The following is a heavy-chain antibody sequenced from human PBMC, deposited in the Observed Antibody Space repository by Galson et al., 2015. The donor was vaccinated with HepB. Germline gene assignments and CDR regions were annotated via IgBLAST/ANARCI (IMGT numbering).Heavy chain of an antibody. CDR1: GFTFSSYA. Sequence: SLRLSRAASGFTFSSYAIMWVRQAPGKGLEWVSGMSDNGDNTFYADSVKGRFTISRDISTNTVYLQMNSLRVEDTAVYYCATRSGASGWYSYFQHWGQGTLVTVSS. J-gene: IGHJ1*01. CDR3: ATRSGASGWYSYFQH. CDR2: MSDNGDNT. D-gene: IGHD6-19*01. V-gene: IGHV3-23*01.